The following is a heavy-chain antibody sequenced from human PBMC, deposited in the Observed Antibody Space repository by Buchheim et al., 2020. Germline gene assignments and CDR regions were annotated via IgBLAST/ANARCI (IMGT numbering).Heavy chain of an antibody. CDR2: ISYDGSNK. J-gene: IGHJ4*02. CDR1: GFTFSSYA. V-gene: IGHV3-30-3*01. D-gene: IGHD6-13*01. CDR3: ARGPVVVAAAGTDFDY. Sequence: QVQLVESGGGVVQPGRSLRLSCAASGFTFSSYAMHWVRQAPGKGLEWVAVISYDGSNKYYADSVKGRFTISRDNSKNTLYLQMNSLRAEDTAVYYCARGPVVVAAAGTDFDYWGQGTL.